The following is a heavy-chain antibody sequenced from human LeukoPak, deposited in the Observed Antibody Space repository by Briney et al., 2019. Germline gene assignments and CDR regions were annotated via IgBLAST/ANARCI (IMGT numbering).Heavy chain of an antibody. CDR3: ARVRGLRMVRGVTPTWFDP. V-gene: IGHV3-66*01. D-gene: IGHD3-10*01. CDR2: IYSGGST. CDR1: GFTVSSNY. J-gene: IGHJ5*02. Sequence: GGSLRLSCAASGFTVSSNYMSWVRQAPGKGLEWVSVIYSGGSTYYADSVKGRFTISRDNSKNTLYLQMNSLRAEDTAVDYCARVRGLRMVRGVTPTWFDPWGQGTLVTVSS.